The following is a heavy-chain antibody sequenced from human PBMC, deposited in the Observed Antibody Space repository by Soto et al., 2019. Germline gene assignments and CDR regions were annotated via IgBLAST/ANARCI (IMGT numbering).Heavy chain of an antibody. Sequence: DVQLVESGGGLVQPGKSLRLSCEGSEIIFSRFVMSWVRQVPGKRLEWVASIKDDGTEEYYSDSVKGRFIISRDNARNSQYLQMSRLRAGYTSAYFCVRVPHAIEGGHYYYYYVDVWGKGTTVTVSS. CDR3: VRVPHAIEGGHYYYYYVDV. D-gene: IGHD3-3*01. V-gene: IGHV3-7*01. CDR1: EIIFSRFV. J-gene: IGHJ6*03. CDR2: IKDDGTEE.